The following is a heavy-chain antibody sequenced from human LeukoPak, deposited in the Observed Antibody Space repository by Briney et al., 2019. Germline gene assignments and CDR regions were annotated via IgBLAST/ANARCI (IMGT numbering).Heavy chain of an antibody. CDR2: MNPNSGNT. CDR3: ASNVAVAGAFDI. Sequence: ASVKVSCKASGYTFTNYDINWVRQATGQGLEWMGWMNPNSGNTGYAQKFQGRVTMTRNTSISTAYMELSSLRSEDTAVYYCASNVAVAGAFDIWGQGTMVTVSS. CDR1: GYTFTNYD. D-gene: IGHD6-19*01. J-gene: IGHJ3*02. V-gene: IGHV1-8*01.